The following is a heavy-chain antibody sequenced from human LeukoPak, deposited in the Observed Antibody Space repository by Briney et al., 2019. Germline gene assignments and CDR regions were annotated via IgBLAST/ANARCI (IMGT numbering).Heavy chain of an antibody. J-gene: IGHJ4*02. V-gene: IGHV4-59*12. CDR3: ARGLGIAAAGEYYFDY. CDR2: IYYSGST. Sequence: PSETLSLTCTVSGGSISSYYWSWIRQPPGKGLEWIGYIYYSGSTNYNPSLKSRVTISVDRSKNQFSLKLSSVTAADTAVYYCARGLGIAAAGEYYFDYWGQGTLVTVSS. CDR1: GGSISSYY. D-gene: IGHD6-13*01.